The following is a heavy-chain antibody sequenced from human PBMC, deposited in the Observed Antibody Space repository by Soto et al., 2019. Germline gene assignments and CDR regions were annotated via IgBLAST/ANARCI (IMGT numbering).Heavy chain of an antibody. Sequence: ASVKVSCKASGYTFTSYAIHWLRQAPGQRLEWMGWINGGSANTRYSQNFQGRVTLTRDASTSTAYMELRSLRSDDTAVYYCARGVGSGSYYNQYNWFDPWGQGTLVTVSS. V-gene: IGHV1-3*01. CDR2: INGGSANT. D-gene: IGHD3-10*01. CDR3: ARGVGSGSYYNQYNWFDP. J-gene: IGHJ5*02. CDR1: GYTFTSYA.